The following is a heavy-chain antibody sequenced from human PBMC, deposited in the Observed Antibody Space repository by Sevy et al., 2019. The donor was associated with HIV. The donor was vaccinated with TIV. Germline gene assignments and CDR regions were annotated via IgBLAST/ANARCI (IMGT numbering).Heavy chain of an antibody. D-gene: IGHD2-15*01. CDR3: ARGIVVVAATWYYGMDV. CDR2: ISYDGSNK. J-gene: IGHJ6*02. V-gene: IGHV3-30*04. Sequence: GGSLRLSCAASGFTFSSYDMHWVRQAPGKGLEWVAVISYDGSNKYYADSVKGRFTISRDNSKNTLYLQMNSLRAEDTAVYYCARGIVVVAATWYYGMDVWGQGTTVTVSS. CDR1: GFTFSSYD.